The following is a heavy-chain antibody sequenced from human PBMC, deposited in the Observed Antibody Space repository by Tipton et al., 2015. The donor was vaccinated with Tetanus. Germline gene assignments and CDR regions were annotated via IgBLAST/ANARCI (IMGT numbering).Heavy chain of an antibody. Sequence: GSLRLSCAASGFTFSSYNMNWVRQAPGKGLEWVSHISGTGTTVDYADSVKGRFTISRDNAKNSLYLQMNGLRDDDTAVYFCARDFRPIFGVAHPFDSWGQGTLVTVSS. CDR2: ISGTGTTV. V-gene: IGHV3-48*02. CDR3: ARDFRPIFGVAHPFDS. D-gene: IGHD3-3*01. CDR1: GFTFSSYN. J-gene: IGHJ5*01.